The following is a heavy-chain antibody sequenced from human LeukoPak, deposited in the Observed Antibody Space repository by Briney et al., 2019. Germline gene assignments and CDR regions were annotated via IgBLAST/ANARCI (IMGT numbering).Heavy chain of an antibody. V-gene: IGHV3-23*01. CDR1: GFTFSSYA. J-gene: IGHJ4*02. CDR2: ISGSGGST. Sequence: GGSLRLSCAASGFTFSSYAMSWVRQAPGKGLEWVSAISGSGGSTYYADSVKGRFTISRDNSKNTLYLQMNSLRAEDTAVYYCAKVPSGCYPRDTFFDYWGQGTLVTVSS. D-gene: IGHD3-22*01. CDR3: AKVPSGCYPRDTFFDY.